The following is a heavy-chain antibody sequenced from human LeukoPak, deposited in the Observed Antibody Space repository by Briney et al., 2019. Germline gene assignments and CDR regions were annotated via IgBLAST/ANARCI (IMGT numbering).Heavy chain of an antibody. CDR1: GGSISSSSYY. D-gene: IGHD3-22*01. CDR3: ARDPYYCDSSGYTRWFDP. CDR2: IYYSGST. J-gene: IGHJ5*02. Sequence: SETLSLTCTVSGGSISSSSYYWGWIRQPPGKGLEWIGSIYYSGSTYYNPSLKSRVTISVDTSKNQFSLKLSSVTAADTAVYYCARDPYYCDSSGYTRWFDPWGQGTLVTVSS. V-gene: IGHV4-39*07.